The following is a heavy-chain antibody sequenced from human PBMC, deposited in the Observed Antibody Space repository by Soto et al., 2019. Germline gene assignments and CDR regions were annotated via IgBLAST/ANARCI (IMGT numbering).Heavy chain of an antibody. D-gene: IGHD5-18*01. CDR3: ASRGYSYGRERYYYYGMDV. J-gene: IGHJ6*02. Sequence: QVQLVQSGAEVKKPGSSVKVSCKASGGTFSSYAISWVRQAPGQGREWMGGIIPIFGTANYAQKFQGRVTITADESTSTAYMELSSLRSEDTAVYYCASRGYSYGRERYYYYGMDVWGQGTTVTVSS. CDR1: GGTFSSYA. CDR2: IIPIFGTA. V-gene: IGHV1-69*01.